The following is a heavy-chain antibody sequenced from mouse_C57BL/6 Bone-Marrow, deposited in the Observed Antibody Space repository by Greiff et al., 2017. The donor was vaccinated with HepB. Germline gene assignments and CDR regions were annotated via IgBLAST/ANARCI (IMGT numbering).Heavy chain of an antibody. D-gene: IGHD2-1*01. J-gene: IGHJ4*01. CDR3: ASSIYYGNCYDAMDY. V-gene: IGHV1-59*01. CDR2: IDPYDSYT. Sequence: QVQLQQPGAELVRPGTSVKLSCKASGYTFTSYWMHWVKQRPGQGLEWIGVIDPYDSYTKYNQKFKGKATLTADTSSSTAYMPLSSLTSEDSAVYYCASSIYYGNCYDAMDYGGRGTAVTVTS. CDR1: GYTFTSYW.